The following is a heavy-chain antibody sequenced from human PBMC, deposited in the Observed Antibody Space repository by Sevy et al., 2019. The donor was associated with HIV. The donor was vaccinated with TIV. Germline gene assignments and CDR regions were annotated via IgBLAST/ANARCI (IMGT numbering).Heavy chain of an antibody. D-gene: IGHD1-1*01. CDR3: ARVPVQLERPYYFDY. CDR2: VYHSGTT. V-gene: IGHV4-4*02. Sequence: SETLSLTCAASDGSISSGYWWSWVRQPPGKGLEWIGEVYHSGTTNYKPSLKSRVTISVDKSKNQFSLKLTSMTAADTVVYYCARVPVQLERPYYFDYWGQGTLVTVSS. CDR1: DGSISSGYW. J-gene: IGHJ4*02.